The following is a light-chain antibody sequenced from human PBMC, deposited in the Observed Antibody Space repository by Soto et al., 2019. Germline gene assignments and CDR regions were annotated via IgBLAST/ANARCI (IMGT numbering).Light chain of an antibody. J-gene: IGKJ1*01. CDR2: DAS. V-gene: IGKV3-11*01. CDR3: QQRSNLPPT. Sequence: EIMLTQHPATLYLSPGERATLSWRASQGVSSYLAWYQQKPGQAPRLLIYDASNRATGIPARFSGSGSGTDFTLTISSLEPEDFAVYYCQQRSNLPPTFGQGTKVDIK. CDR1: QGVSSY.